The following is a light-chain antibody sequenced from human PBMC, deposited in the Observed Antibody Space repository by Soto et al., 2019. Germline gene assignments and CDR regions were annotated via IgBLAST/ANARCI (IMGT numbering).Light chain of an antibody. V-gene: IGKV1-39*01. J-gene: IGKJ3*01. CDR3: QHSSSTPLC. CDR2: SAY. CDR1: QNIDNY. Sequence: DIQMTQSPSYLSASVGGTVTITCRASQNIDNYLNWYQHEPGKAPKLLIYSAYTLQSGVPSRFSGSGSRTDFTLTVTSLQPENFATYCRQHSSSTPLCFGPAT.